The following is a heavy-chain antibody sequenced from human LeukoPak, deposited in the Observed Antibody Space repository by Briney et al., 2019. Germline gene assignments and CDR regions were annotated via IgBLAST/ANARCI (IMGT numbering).Heavy chain of an antibody. D-gene: IGHD2-21*02. CDR1: GFTVSYYY. Sequence: GVSLRLSCAASGFTVSYYYRGWIRQAQGKGREWVVSIKSKTDGGTTDYAAPVKGRFTISRDDSKNTLYLQMNSLKTEDPAVYYCTTDWGVVVTAPNYDLSGGDYWGQGTLVTVSS. V-gene: IGHV3-15*01. J-gene: IGHJ4*02. CDR2: IKSKTDGGTT. CDR3: TTDWGVVVTAPNYDLSGGDY.